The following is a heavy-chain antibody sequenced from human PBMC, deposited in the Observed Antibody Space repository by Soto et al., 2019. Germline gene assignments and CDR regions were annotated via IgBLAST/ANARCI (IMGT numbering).Heavy chain of an antibody. D-gene: IGHD5-18*01. CDR1: GGTFSSYA. J-gene: IGHJ4*02. CDR3: ARDRGGDTAMVFDY. V-gene: IGHV1-69*01. Sequence: QVQLVQSGAEVKKPGSSVKVSCQASGGTFSSYAISWVRQAPGQGLEWMGGIIPIFGTANYAQKFQGRVTITADESTSTAYMELSSLRSEDTAVYYCARDRGGDTAMVFDYWGQGTLVTVSS. CDR2: IIPIFGTA.